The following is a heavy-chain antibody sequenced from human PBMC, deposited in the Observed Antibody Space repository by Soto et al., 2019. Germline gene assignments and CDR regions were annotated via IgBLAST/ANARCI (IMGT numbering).Heavy chain of an antibody. D-gene: IGHD6-19*01. CDR2: ISTTGTTI. V-gene: IGHV3-48*03. Sequence: LRLSCAASGFGFSNFEMNWVRQAPGKGLEWVAYISTTGTTIDYADSVKGRFTISRDNAKNSLYLQMNSLRAEDTAIYYCARDRWSRGWYYGAFDVWGQGTMVTVSS. CDR1: GFGFSNFE. CDR3: ARDRWSRGWYYGAFDV. J-gene: IGHJ3*01.